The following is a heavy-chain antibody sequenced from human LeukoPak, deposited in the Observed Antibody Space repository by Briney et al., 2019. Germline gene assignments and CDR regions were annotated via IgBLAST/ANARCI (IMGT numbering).Heavy chain of an antibody. J-gene: IGHJ6*02. V-gene: IGHV4-34*01. CDR1: GGSFSGYY. CDR2: INHSGST. Sequence: SETLSLTCAVYGGSFSGYYWSWIRQPPGKGLEWIGEINHSGSTNYNPSLKSRVTISVDTSKNQFSLKLSSVTAADTAVYYCAGSLVGANPYYYYGMDVWGQGTTVTVSS. D-gene: IGHD1-26*01. CDR3: AGSLVGANPYYYYGMDV.